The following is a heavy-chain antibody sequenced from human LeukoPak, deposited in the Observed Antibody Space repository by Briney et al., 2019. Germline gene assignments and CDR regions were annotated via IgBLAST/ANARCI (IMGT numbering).Heavy chain of an antibody. J-gene: IGHJ6*03. CDR3: ARGGYYSAAYYMDV. Sequence: PSETLSLTCAVYGGSFSGYYWSWIRQPPGKGPEWLGEINHSGSTNYNPSLKSRVTISVDTSKNQFSLKLSSVTAADTAVYYCARGGYYSAAYYMDVWGKGTTVTVSS. CDR1: GGSFSGYY. CDR2: INHSGST. V-gene: IGHV4-34*01. D-gene: IGHD3-22*01.